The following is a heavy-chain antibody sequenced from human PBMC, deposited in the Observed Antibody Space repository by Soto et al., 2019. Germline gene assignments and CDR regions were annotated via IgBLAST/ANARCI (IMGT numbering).Heavy chain of an antibody. V-gene: IGHV3-23*01. J-gene: IGHJ4*02. CDR1: GFTFSSYA. CDR2: IRSSGDST. Sequence: PGGSLRLSCAASGFTFSSYAVSWVRQAPGKGLEWVSAIRSSGDSTYYADSVKGLFTISRDTSESMLFLQMNSLRAEDTAVYYCAKDKSSARVRGSTLFFDYWGQGTLVTVSS. D-gene: IGHD2-2*01. CDR3: AKDKSSARVRGSTLFFDY.